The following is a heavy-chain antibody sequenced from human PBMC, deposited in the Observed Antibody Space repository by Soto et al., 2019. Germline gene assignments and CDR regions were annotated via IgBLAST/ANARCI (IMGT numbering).Heavy chain of an antibody. D-gene: IGHD4-17*01. J-gene: IGHJ4*02. CDR3: ATSSHATVVTPGQFDY. Sequence: SVKVSCKASGGTFSSYAISWVRQAPGQGPEWMGGIIPIFGTANYAQKFQGRVTITADESTSTAYMELSSLRSEDTAVYYCATSSHATVVTPGQFDYWGQGTLVTVSS. CDR1: GGTFSSYA. V-gene: IGHV1-69*13. CDR2: IIPIFGTA.